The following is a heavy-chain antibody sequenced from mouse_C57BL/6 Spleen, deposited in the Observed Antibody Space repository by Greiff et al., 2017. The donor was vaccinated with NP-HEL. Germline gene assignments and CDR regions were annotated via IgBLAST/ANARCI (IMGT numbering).Heavy chain of an antibody. CDR1: GFTFSDFY. J-gene: IGHJ3*01. CDR2: SRNKANDYTT. CDR3: ARDNHDYDGRFAY. D-gene: IGHD2-4*01. Sequence: EVKLMESGGGLVQSGRSLRLSCATSGFTFSDFYMEWVRQAPGKGLEWIAASRNKANDYTTEYSASVKGRFIVSRDTSQSILYLQMNALRAEDTAIYYCARDNHDYDGRFAYWGQGTLVTVSA. V-gene: IGHV7-1*01.